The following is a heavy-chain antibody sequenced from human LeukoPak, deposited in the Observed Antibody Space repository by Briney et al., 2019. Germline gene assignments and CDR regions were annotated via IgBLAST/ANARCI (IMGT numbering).Heavy chain of an antibody. CDR1: RDSVSSDSAA. D-gene: IGHD2/OR15-2a*01. V-gene: IGHV6-1*01. J-gene: IGHJ2*01. CDR3: ARGKWKLLSHYWCFDL. Sequence: QTLSLTCAISRDSVSSDSAAWNWIRQSPSRGLEWLGSTYYRSKWYNDYAVSVKSRITINPDTSKNQFSLQLNSVTPEDTAVYYCARGKWKLLSHYWCFDLWGRGTLVTVSS. CDR2: TYYRSKWYN.